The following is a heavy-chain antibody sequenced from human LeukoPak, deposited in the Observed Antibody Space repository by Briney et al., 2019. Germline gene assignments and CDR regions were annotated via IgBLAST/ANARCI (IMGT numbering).Heavy chain of an antibody. CDR1: GGSISNSSYY. CDR3: ARIWSGYNYFDY. V-gene: IGHV4-39*07. D-gene: IGHD3-3*01. J-gene: IGHJ4*02. Sequence: SETLSLTCTVSGGSISNSSYYWGWIRQPPGKGLEWIGSIYHSGSTYYNPSLKSRVTISVDTSKNQFSLKLSSVTAADTAVYYCARIWSGYNYFDYWGQGTLVTVSS. CDR2: IYHSGST.